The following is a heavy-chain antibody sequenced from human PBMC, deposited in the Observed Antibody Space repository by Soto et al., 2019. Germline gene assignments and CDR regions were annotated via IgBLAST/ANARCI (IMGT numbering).Heavy chain of an antibody. V-gene: IGHV3-33*01. CDR3: ARAHCSSTSCYADY. D-gene: IGHD2-2*01. J-gene: IGHJ4*02. CDR2: IWYDGSNK. CDR1: GFTFSSYG. Sequence: QVQLVESGGGVVQPGRSLRLSCAASGFTFSSYGMHWVRQAPGKGLEWVAVIWYDGSNKYYADSVKGRFTISRDNSKNTLYLQMNSLRAEDTAVYYCARAHCSSTSCYADYWGQGTLVTVSS.